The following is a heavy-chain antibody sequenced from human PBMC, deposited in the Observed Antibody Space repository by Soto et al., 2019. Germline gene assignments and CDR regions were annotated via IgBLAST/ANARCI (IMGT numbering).Heavy chain of an antibody. V-gene: IGHV1-2*02. J-gene: IGHJ4*02. CDR3: VRDGLVSSARYYFDY. D-gene: IGHD6-13*01. Sequence: ASVKASCKASGYTFTDCYIHWVRQAPGQGLEWMGWINPKSGGTNIAQRFKGRVNMTRDMSISTVYMEMNRLKSDDTAVYYCVRDGLVSSARYYFDYWGQGTLVTVSS. CDR2: INPKSGGT. CDR1: GYTFTDCY.